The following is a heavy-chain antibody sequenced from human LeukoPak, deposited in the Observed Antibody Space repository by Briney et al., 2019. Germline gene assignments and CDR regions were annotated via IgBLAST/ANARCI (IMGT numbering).Heavy chain of an antibody. CDR1: GFTFSNSA. V-gene: IGHV3-23*01. CDR2: VSDDGVAT. CDR3: AKTRMWNLRLDS. D-gene: IGHD1-1*01. J-gene: IGHJ4*02. Sequence: GGSLRLPCAASGFTFSNSAMTWVRQAPGKGLEWVSTVSDDGVATYYADSVKGRFAISRDNSKDTVYLQMGSLRVEDTAVYYCAKTRMWNLRLDSWGQGTLVAVSS.